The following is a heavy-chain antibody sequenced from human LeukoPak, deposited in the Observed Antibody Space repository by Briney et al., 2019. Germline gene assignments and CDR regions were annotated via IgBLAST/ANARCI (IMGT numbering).Heavy chain of an antibody. CDR2: ISGSGSST. J-gene: IGHJ4*02. Sequence: GGSLRLSCAASGFTFSSYGMSWVRQAPGKGLEWVSGISGSGSSTYYADSVKGRFTISRDNAKNSLYLQMNSLRAEDTAVYYCARGEPIAVAAHGDYWGQGTLVTVSS. D-gene: IGHD6-19*01. V-gene: IGHV3-21*01. CDR3: ARGEPIAVAAHGDY. CDR1: GFTFSSYG.